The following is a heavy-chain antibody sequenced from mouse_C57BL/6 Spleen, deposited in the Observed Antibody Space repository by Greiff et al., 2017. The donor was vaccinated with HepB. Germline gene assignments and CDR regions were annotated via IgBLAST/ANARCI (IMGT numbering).Heavy chain of an antibody. CDR1: GFTFSDYY. D-gene: IGHD1-1*01. Sequence: EVHLVESEGGLVQPGSSMKLSCTASGFTFSDYYMAWVRQVPEKGLEWVANINYDGSSTYYLDSLKSRFIISRDNAKNILYLQMSSLKSEDTATYYCARGGITTVVATDYYAMDYWGQGTSVTVSS. J-gene: IGHJ4*01. V-gene: IGHV5-16*01. CDR2: INYDGSST. CDR3: ARGGITTVVATDYYAMDY.